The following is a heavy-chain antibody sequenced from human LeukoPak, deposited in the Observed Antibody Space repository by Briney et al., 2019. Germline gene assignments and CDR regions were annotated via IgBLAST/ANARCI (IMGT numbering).Heavy chain of an antibody. D-gene: IGHD5-12*01. V-gene: IGHV4-38-2*02. J-gene: IGHJ5*02. CDR2: LYHSGST. CDR3: ARVQRGYSGGTTPQNNWFDP. Sequence: NPSETLSLTCTVSGYSISSGDYWGWIRQPPGQGLECIGSLYHSGSTYYNPSLKSRVTISGDTSKNQFSLKLRPVTAADPAVYYCARVQRGYSGGTTPQNNWFDPWGQGTLVTVSS. CDR1: GYSISSGDY.